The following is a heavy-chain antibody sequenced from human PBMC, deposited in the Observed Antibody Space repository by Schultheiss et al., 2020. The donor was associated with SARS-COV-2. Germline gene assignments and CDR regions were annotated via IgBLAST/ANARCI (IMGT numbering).Heavy chain of an antibody. CDR3: ARAGDDFWSGTPNMDV. CDR1: GFTFSSYA. D-gene: IGHD3-3*01. J-gene: IGHJ6*02. Sequence: GESLKISCTASGFTFSSYAMHWVRQAPGKGLEWVAVIWYDGSNKYYADSVKGRFTISRDNSKNTLYLQMNSLRAEDTAVYYCARAGDDFWSGTPNMDVWGQGTTVTVSS. V-gene: IGHV3-30*07. CDR2: IWYDGSNK.